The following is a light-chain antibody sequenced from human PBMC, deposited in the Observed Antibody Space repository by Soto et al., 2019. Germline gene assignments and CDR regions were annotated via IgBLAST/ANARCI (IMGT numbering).Light chain of an antibody. CDR2: EVN. J-gene: IGLJ1*01. Sequence: QSALTQPASVSGSPGQSITISCTGTSTDVGTYDLVSWYQHHPGKAPKLMIFEVNKRASGVSSRFSGSKSGNTASLTISGLQAEDEADYYCCSYAVGHSYVFGTGTKVTVL. CDR1: STDVGTYDL. V-gene: IGLV2-23*02. CDR3: CSYAVGHSYV.